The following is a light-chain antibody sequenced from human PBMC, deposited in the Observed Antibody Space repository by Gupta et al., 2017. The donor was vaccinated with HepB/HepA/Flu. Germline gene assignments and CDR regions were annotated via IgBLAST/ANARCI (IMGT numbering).Light chain of an antibody. Sequence: QSALTQPASVSGSPGQSITIACTGTSSDVGGYNYVPWYQHLPAKTPKFVIYDVSKRPAGVSNRFSGSKSGNTASLTIAGLQAEEEADYYCSSYARSNTLVFGTGTKVTVL. CDR3: SSYARSNTLV. J-gene: IGLJ1*01. CDR1: SSDVGGYNY. V-gene: IGLV2-14*03. CDR2: DVS.